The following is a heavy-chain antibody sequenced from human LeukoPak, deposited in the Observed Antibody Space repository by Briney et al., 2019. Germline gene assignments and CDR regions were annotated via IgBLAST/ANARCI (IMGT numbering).Heavy chain of an antibody. D-gene: IGHD6-19*01. J-gene: IGHJ4*02. Sequence: PGGSLRLSCAASGFTFSSYWMHWVRQAPGKGLEWVAVISSDGSNKYYAGSVEGRFTISRDNYNNTLLLQMNSLRAEDTAVYYCARTDISGWSRPLDCWGQGTLVTVSS. CDR3: ARTDISGWSRPLDC. CDR2: ISSDGSNK. V-gene: IGHV3-30-3*01. CDR1: GFTFSSYW.